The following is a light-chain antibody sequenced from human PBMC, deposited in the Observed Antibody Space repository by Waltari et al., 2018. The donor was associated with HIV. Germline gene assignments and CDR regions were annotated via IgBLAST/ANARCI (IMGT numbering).Light chain of an antibody. CDR1: QSVSSY. J-gene: IGKJ3*01. Sequence: PSSLSASVGDRVTITCRASQSVSSYLNWYQQKPGKAPKLLIYAASILQSGVPARFSGSGSGTDFTLTINSLQPEDFATYYCQESYSSPFTFGPGTQVDIK. V-gene: IGKV1-39*01. CDR2: AAS. CDR3: QESYSSPFT.